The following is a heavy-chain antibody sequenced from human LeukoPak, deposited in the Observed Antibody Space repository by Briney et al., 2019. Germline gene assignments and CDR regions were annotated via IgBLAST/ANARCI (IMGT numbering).Heavy chain of an antibody. CDR3: ARLRTQWLAYNWFDP. CDR1: GYSFTSYW. Sequence: GESLKISCKGSGYSFTSYWSGWVRQMPGKGLEWMGIIYPGDSDTRYSPSFQGQVTISADKSISTAYLQWSSLTASDTAMYYCARLRTQWLAYNWFDPWGQGTLVTVSS. D-gene: IGHD6-19*01. V-gene: IGHV5-51*01. J-gene: IGHJ5*02. CDR2: IYPGDSDT.